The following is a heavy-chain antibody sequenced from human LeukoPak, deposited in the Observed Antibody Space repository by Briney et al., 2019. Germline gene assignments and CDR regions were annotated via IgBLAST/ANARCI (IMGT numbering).Heavy chain of an antibody. V-gene: IGHV1-2*06. CDR3: ARSQRDGYNLDY. J-gene: IGHJ4*02. D-gene: IGHD5-24*01. CDR2: INPNSGGT. CDR1: GYTFTGYY. Sequence: ASVKVSCKASGYTFTGYYMHWVRHAPGQGLEWMGRINPNSGGTNYAQKFQGRVTMTRDTSISTAYMELSRLRSDDTAVYYCARSQRDGYNLDYWGQGTLVTVSS.